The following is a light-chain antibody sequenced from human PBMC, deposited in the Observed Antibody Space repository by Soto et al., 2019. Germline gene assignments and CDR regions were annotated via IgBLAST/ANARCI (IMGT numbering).Light chain of an antibody. CDR3: QQWNGYST. CDR1: QTISSW. J-gene: IGKJ1*01. V-gene: IGKV1-5*01. Sequence: DIQMTQSPSTLSGSVGDRVTITCRASQTISSWLAWYQQKPGKAPKLLIYDVSTLENGVPSRFSGSGSGTEFTLTVSSLQPDDFATDYCQQWNGYSTFGQGTKVDIK. CDR2: DVS.